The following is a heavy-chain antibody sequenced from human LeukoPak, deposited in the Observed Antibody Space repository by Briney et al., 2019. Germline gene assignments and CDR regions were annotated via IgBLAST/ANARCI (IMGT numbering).Heavy chain of an antibody. CDR1: GFTFSNYW. D-gene: IGHD3-9*01. V-gene: IGHV3-7*03. CDR2: IKHDGGDK. CDR3: ARGGNYDILTGYIFGY. J-gene: IGHJ4*02. Sequence: GGSLRLSCAASGFTFSNYWMSWVRQAPGKGLEWVANIKHDGGDKHYVDSVKGRFTIARDSAKNSLNLQMHSLRAEDTAVYYCARGGNYDILTGYIFGYWGQGTLVTVSS.